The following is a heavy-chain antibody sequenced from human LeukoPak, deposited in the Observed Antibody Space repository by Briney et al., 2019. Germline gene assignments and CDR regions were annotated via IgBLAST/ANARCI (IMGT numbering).Heavy chain of an antibody. CDR3: ARDRTAMATNWFET. J-gene: IGHJ5*02. Sequence: GGSLRLSCAASGFTFNSDSMNWVRQAPGKGLEWVSSISSSSSYIYYADSVKGRFTISRDNAKNSLYLQMNSLRAEDTGVYYCARDRTAMATNWFETWGQGTLVTVSS. D-gene: IGHD5-18*01. CDR1: GFTFNSDS. V-gene: IGHV3-21*01. CDR2: ISSSSSYI.